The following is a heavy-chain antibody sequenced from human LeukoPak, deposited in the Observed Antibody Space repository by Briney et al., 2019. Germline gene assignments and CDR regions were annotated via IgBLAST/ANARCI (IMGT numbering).Heavy chain of an antibody. CDR2: IRYDGGNK. CDR1: GFTFSSFG. D-gene: IGHD2-15*01. V-gene: IGHV3-30*02. J-gene: IGHJ1*01. CDR3: AKECCSGGTCYGYFQN. Sequence: GGSLRLSCAASGFTFSSFGMHWVRQAPGKGLEWVAFIRYDGGNKYYTDSVKGRFTVSRDNSKNTLYLQMNSLRAEDTAVYYCAKECCSGGTCYGYFQNWGQGTLVTVSS.